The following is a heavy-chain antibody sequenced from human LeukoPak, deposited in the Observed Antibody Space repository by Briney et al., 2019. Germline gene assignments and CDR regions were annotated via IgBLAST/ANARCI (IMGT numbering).Heavy chain of an antibody. J-gene: IGHJ4*02. CDR1: GGTFSSCA. D-gene: IGHD6-19*01. CDR2: MNPNSGNT. Sequence: ASVKVSCKASGGTFSSCAISWVRQAPGQGLEWMGWMNPNSGNTGYAQKFQGRVTMTRNTSISTAYMELSSLRSEDTAVYYCARVQWLAPQYYFDYWGQGTLVTVSS. V-gene: IGHV1-8*02. CDR3: ARVQWLAPQYYFDY.